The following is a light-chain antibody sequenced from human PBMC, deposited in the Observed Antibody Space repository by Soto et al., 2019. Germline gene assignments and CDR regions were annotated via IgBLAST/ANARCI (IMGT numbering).Light chain of an antibody. V-gene: IGKV3-15*01. CDR2: GAS. Sequence: MTQSPSTVPASVGDRVTITCRASQSVSSSYLSWYQQKPGQTPRLLIYGASTRATGIPARFSGSGSGTEFTLIISSLQSEDSAVYYCQQYNNWPPITFGQGTRLEIK. CDR3: QQYNNWPPIT. J-gene: IGKJ5*01. CDR1: QSVSSSY.